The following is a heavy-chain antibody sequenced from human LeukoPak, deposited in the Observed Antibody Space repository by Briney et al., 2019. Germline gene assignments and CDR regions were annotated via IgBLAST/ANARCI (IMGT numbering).Heavy chain of an antibody. CDR3: AKPEEWELYGMDV. Sequence: GGSLRLSCAASGFTFSSYAMSWVRQAPGKGLEWVSAISGSGGSTYYADPVKGRFTISRDNSKNTLYLQMNSLRAEDTAVYYCAKPEEWELYGMDVWGQGTTVTVSS. V-gene: IGHV3-23*01. CDR1: GFTFSSYA. CDR2: ISGSGGST. J-gene: IGHJ6*02. D-gene: IGHD1-26*01.